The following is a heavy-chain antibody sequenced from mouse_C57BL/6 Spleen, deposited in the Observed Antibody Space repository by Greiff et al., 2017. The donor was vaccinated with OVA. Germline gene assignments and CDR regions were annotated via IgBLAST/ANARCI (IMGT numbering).Heavy chain of an antibody. Sequence: VQRVESGAELAKPGASVKLSCKASGYTFTSYWMHWVKQRPGQGLEWIGYINPSSGYTKYNQKFKDKATLTADKSSSTAYMQLSSLTYEDSAVYYCAREEATVVAHFDYWGQGTTLTVSS. CDR3: AREEATVVAHFDY. CDR2: INPSSGYT. D-gene: IGHD1-1*01. CDR1: GYTFTSYW. J-gene: IGHJ2*01. V-gene: IGHV1-7*01.